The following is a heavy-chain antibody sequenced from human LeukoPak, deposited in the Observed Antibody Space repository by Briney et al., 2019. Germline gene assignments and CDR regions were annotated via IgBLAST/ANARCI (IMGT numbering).Heavy chain of an antibody. CDR2: ISSSSSYI. J-gene: IGHJ4*02. D-gene: IGHD6-19*01. CDR1: GFTFSSYS. V-gene: IGHV3-21*01. CDR3: ARGHPGVAGGELDY. Sequence: GGSLTLSCSASGFTFSSYSMNWVRQAPGKGLEWFSCISSSSSYIYYADSVKGRFTISRDNAKNSLYLQMNSLRAEDTAVYYCARGHPGVAGGELDYWGQGTRVTVAS.